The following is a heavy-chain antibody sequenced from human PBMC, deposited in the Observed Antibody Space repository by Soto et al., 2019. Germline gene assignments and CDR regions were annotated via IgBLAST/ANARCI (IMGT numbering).Heavy chain of an antibody. D-gene: IGHD3-22*01. CDR3: ARDEYYYDSSGSDDAFDI. CDR1: GYIFSNYY. J-gene: IGHJ3*02. V-gene: IGHV1-18*04. CDR2: ISAYNGNT. Sequence: ASVKVSCKASGYIFSNYYMHWVRQAPGQGLEWMGWISAYNGNTNYAQKLQGRVTMTTDTSTSTSYMELRSLRSDDTAVYYCARDEYYYDSSGSDDAFDIWGQGTMVTVSS.